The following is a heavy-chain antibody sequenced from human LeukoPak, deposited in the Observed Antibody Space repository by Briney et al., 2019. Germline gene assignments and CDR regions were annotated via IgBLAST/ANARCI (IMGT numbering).Heavy chain of an antibody. CDR1: GFTFSSYW. Sequence: GGSLRLSCAASGFTFSSYWMHWVRQAPGKGLVWVSRINSDESIKTNADSVKGRFTISRDNAKNTLYLQMSSLRAEDTAVYYCARGAYGGYGEGLGFDYWGQGTLVTVSS. V-gene: IGHV3-74*03. J-gene: IGHJ4*02. D-gene: IGHD5-12*01. CDR2: INSDESIK. CDR3: ARGAYGGYGEGLGFDY.